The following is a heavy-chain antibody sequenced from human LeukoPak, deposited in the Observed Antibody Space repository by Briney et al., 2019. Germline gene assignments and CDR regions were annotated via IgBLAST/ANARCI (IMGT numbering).Heavy chain of an antibody. D-gene: IGHD3-22*01. J-gene: IGHJ4*02. Sequence: SVKVSCKASGGTFSSYAISWVRQAPGQGLEWMGGIIPIFGTANYAQKFQGRVTITADESTSTAYMELSSLRSEDTAVYYCASRPLTYYYDSSGYYWDYFDYWGQGTLVTVSS. CDR2: IIPIFGTA. CDR1: GGTFSSYA. V-gene: IGHV1-69*01. CDR3: ASRPLTYYYDSSGYYWDYFDY.